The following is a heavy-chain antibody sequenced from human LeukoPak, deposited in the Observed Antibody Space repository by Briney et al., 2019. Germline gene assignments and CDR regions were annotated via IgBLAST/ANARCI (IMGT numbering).Heavy chain of an antibody. CDR3: AQLPSY. CDR2: IYRDGST. J-gene: IGHJ4*02. Sequence: GGSLRLSCAASGFTVDSHYMTWVRQAPGKGLEWVSVIYRDGSTYYADSVKGRFTISRDNPKNTLHLQMNSLIPEDTAGYYCAQLPSYWGQGTLVTVSS. V-gene: IGHV3-66*02. CDR1: GFTVDSHY. D-gene: IGHD1-7*01.